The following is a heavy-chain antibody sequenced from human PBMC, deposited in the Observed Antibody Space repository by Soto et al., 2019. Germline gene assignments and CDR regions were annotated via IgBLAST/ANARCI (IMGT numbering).Heavy chain of an antibody. Sequence: PGGSLILSCAASGFTFDDYAMHWVRQAPGKGLEWVSGICWNSGSIYYADSVKGRFTISRDNSKNSLYLQMNSLRAEDTAVYYCAKWGPYDFFMGYWGQGALVTVSS. D-gene: IGHD3-3*01. J-gene: IGHJ4*02. V-gene: IGHV3-9*01. CDR3: AKWGPYDFFMGY. CDR2: ICWNSGSI. CDR1: GFTFDDYA.